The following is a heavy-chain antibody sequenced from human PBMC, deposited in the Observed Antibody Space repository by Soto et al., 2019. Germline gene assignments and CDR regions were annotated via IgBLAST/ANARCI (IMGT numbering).Heavy chain of an antibody. V-gene: IGHV4-61*01. Sequence: SETLSLTCTVSGGSVSSGSYYWSWIRQPPGKGLEWIGYIYYSGSTNYNPSLKSRVTISVDTSKNQFSLKLSSVTAADTAVYYCARDAGVVAASEDYYYYGMDVWGQGTTVT. CDR3: ARDAGVVAASEDYYYYGMDV. D-gene: IGHD2-15*01. CDR1: GGSVSSGSYY. J-gene: IGHJ6*02. CDR2: IYYSGST.